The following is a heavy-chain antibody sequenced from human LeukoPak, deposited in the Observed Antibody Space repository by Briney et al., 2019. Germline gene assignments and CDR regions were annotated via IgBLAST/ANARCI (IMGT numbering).Heavy chain of an antibody. CDR1: GGSFSGYY. D-gene: IGHD3-3*01. Sequence: SETLFLTCAVYGGSFSGYYWSWIRQPPGKGLEWIGEINHSGSTNYNPSLKSRVTISVDTSKNQFSLKLSSVTAADTAVYYCARLGAGPTYYDFWSGYSSFYLNYWGQGTLVTVSS. CDR3: ARLGAGPTYYDFWSGYSSFYLNY. J-gene: IGHJ4*02. CDR2: INHSGST. V-gene: IGHV4-34*01.